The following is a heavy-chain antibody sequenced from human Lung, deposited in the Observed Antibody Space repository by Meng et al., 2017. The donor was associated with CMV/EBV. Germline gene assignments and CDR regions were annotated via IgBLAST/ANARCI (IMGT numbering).Heavy chain of an antibody. CDR1: GGSFSGYY. CDR3: ARGLADSNPFFYYYYGMDV. V-gene: IGHV4-34*01. CDR2: INHSGST. Sequence: SETLSLXXAVYGGSFSGYYCTWIRQSPGKGLEWIGDINHSGSTNYNPSLKSRVTISVDTSKKQCSLKLSSVTAADTAVYFCARGLADSNPFFYYYYGMDVWGQGXTVTVSS. J-gene: IGHJ6*02. D-gene: IGHD4-11*01.